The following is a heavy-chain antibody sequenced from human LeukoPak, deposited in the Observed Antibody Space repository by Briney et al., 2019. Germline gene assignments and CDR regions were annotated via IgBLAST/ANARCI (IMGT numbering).Heavy chain of an antibody. CDR2: IYYSGST. V-gene: IGHV4-31*03. CDR1: GGSISSGGYY. CDR3: ARAGCSCTSCYSEVGT. Sequence: SETLSLTCTVSGGSISSGGYYWSWIRQHPGKGLEWIGYIYYSGSTYYNPSLKSRVTISVDTSKNQFSLKLSSVTAADTAVYYCARAGCSCTSCYSEVGTWGQGTLVTVSS. J-gene: IGHJ5*02. D-gene: IGHD2-2*02.